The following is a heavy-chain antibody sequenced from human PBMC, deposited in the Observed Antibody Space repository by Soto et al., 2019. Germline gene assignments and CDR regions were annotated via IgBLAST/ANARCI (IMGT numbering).Heavy chain of an antibody. CDR3: ARGGYDFWSGYQVYCYYYGMDV. J-gene: IGHJ6*02. Sequence: SETLSLTCAVYGGSFSGYYWSWIRQPPGKGLEWIGEINHSGSTNYNPSLKSRVTISVDTSKNQFSLKLSSVTAAATAVYYCARGGYDFWSGYQVYCYYYGMDVWGQGTTVTVSS. V-gene: IGHV4-34*01. CDR1: GGSFSGYY. CDR2: INHSGST. D-gene: IGHD3-3*01.